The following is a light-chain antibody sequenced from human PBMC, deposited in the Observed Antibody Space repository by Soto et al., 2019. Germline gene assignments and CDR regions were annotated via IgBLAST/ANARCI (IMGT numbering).Light chain of an antibody. CDR3: LQHNVFPRT. CDR1: QAIRND. V-gene: IGKV1-17*01. Sequence: DIQMTQSPSSVSASVGDRVTITCRASQAIRNDLAWYQQKPGRAPKRLLYGSSSLQSGVPSRFSGRGSGTEFTLTISSLQPEDFATYYCLQHNVFPRTFGQGTKVDIK. J-gene: IGKJ1*01. CDR2: GSS.